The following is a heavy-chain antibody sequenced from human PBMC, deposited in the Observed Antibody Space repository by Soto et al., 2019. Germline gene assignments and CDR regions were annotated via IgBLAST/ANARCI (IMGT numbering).Heavy chain of an antibody. D-gene: IGHD2-15*01. Sequence: GGSLRLSCTASGFTFGDYAMSWFRQAPGKGLEWVGFIRSKAYGGTTEYAASVKGRFTISRDDSKSIAYLQMNSLKTEDTAVYYCTREQNIVVVVAPPPEFDYWGQGTLVTVSS. J-gene: IGHJ4*02. CDR1: GFTFGDYA. V-gene: IGHV3-49*03. CDR3: TREQNIVVVVAPPPEFDY. CDR2: IRSKAYGGTT.